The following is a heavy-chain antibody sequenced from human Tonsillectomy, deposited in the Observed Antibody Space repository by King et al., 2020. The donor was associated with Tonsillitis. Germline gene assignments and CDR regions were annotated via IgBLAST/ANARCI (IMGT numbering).Heavy chain of an antibody. V-gene: IGHV3-30*18. Sequence: VQLVESGGGVVQPGRSLRLSCAASGFTFSSYGMHWVRQAPGKGLEWVAVISYDGSNKYYADSVKGRFTISRDNSKNTLYLQMNSLRAEDTAVYYCAKDRVHGSGRYYFYYSGMDVWGQGTTVTVSS. CDR2: ISYDGSNK. CDR1: GFTFSSYG. CDR3: AKDRVHGSGRYYFYYSGMDV. J-gene: IGHJ6*02. D-gene: IGHD3-10*01.